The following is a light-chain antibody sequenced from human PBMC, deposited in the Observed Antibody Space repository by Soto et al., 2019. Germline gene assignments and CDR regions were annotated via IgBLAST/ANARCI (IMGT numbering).Light chain of an antibody. CDR1: QSVSSY. J-gene: IGKJ1*01. CDR3: QQYNNWPPAWT. Sequence: EIVLKQSPATLSLSPGERATLSCRASQSVSSYLAWYQQKPGQAPRLLIYDASNRATGIPARFSGSGSGTEFTLTISSLQSEDFAVYYCQQYNNWPPAWTFGQGTKVDIK. V-gene: IGKV3-11*01. CDR2: DAS.